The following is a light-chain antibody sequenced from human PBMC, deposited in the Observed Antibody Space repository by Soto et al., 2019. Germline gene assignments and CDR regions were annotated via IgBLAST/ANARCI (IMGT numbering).Light chain of an antibody. CDR2: GAS. Sequence: EIVMTQSPSTLSVSPGERATITCRASQSVSSSLAWYQQKPGQAPRLLIYGASTRASGIPARFSGSGSGTEFTLTISSLQSEDFAGYYCQQYNNRPLTFGGGTKVDIK. CDR1: QSVSSS. CDR3: QQYNNRPLT. V-gene: IGKV3-15*01. J-gene: IGKJ4*02.